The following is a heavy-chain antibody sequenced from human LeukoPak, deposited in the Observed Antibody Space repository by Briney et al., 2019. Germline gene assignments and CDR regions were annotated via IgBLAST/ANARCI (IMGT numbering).Heavy chain of an antibody. Sequence: GGSLRLSCADSGFTFSGYWMYWVRQAPGKGLEWVSRIKTDGSSTMYADSVEGRFTISRDNAKSTLYLQMNGLRVEDTAVYYCASGVGRTLRDYWGQGTLVTVSS. CDR1: GFTFSGYW. D-gene: IGHD1-26*01. V-gene: IGHV3-74*03. CDR3: ASGVGRTLRDY. CDR2: IKTDGSST. J-gene: IGHJ4*02.